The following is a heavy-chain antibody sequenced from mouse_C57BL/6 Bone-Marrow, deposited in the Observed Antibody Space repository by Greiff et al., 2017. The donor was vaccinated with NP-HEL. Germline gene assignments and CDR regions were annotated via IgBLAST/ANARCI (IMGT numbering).Heavy chain of an antibody. CDR1: GYTFTSYW. CDR3: AREIHYAWFAY. CDR2: IDPSDSYT. Sequence: QVQLQQSGAELVKPGASVKLSCKASGYTFTSYWMQWVKQRPGQGLEWIGEIDPSDSYTNYNQKFKGKATLTVDTSSSTAYMQLSSLTSEDSAVYYCAREIHYAWFAYWGQGTLVTVSA. D-gene: IGHD1-1*02. V-gene: IGHV1-50*01. J-gene: IGHJ3*01.